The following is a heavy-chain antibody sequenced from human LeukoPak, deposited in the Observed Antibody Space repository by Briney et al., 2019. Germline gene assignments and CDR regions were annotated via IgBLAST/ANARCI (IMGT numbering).Heavy chain of an antibody. J-gene: IGHJ3*02. D-gene: IGHD3-10*01. CDR3: ASYYYGSGELFHAFDI. V-gene: IGHV3-7*01. Sequence: GGSLRLSCAASGFTFSSYWMSWVRQAPGKGLEWVANIKQDGSEKYYVDSVKGRFTISRDNAKNSLYLQMNSLRAEDTAVYYCASYYYGSGELFHAFDIWGQGTMVTVSS. CDR1: GFTFSSYW. CDR2: IKQDGSEK.